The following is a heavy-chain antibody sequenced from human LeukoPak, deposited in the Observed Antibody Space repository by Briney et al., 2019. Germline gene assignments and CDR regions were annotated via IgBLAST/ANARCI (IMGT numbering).Heavy chain of an antibody. CDR1: GFTFSSYW. CDR3: ARDRLGERDLFDY. J-gene: IGHJ4*02. CDR2: IKQDGSEN. D-gene: IGHD3-16*01. V-gene: IGHV3-7*03. Sequence: GGSLRLSCAASGFTFSSYWMTWVRQAPGKGLEWVAKIKQDGSENYYVDFVKGRFTISRDNAENSLYLQMNSLRAEDTAVYYCARDRLGERDLFDYWGQGTLVTVSS.